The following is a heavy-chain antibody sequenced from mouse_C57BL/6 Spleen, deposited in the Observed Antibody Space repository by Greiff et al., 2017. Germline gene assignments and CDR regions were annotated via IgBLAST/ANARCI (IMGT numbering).Heavy chain of an antibody. Sequence: QVQLQQPGAELVRPGTSVKLSCKASGYTFTSYWMHWVKQRPGQGLEWIGVIDPSDSYTNYNQKFKGKATLTVDTSSSTAYMQLSSLTSEDSAVYYCARYSNYVGIDYWGQGTTLTVSS. V-gene: IGHV1-59*01. D-gene: IGHD2-5*01. CDR2: IDPSDSYT. J-gene: IGHJ2*01. CDR3: ARYSNYVGIDY. CDR1: GYTFTSYW.